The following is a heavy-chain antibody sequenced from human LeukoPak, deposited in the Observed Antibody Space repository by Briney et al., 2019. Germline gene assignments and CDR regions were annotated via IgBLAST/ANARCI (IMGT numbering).Heavy chain of an antibody. V-gene: IGHV3-11*04. D-gene: IGHD1-1*01. CDR3: ARERQLERLAFGKEGSAFDY. Sequence: AGGSLRLSCAASGFTFSDYYMSWIRQAPGKGLEWLSYIGSSNTIYSADSVKGRFTISRDNAKNSLYLQMNRLRAEDTAVYYCARERQLERLAFGKEGSAFDYWGQGTLVTVSS. CDR2: IGSSNTI. J-gene: IGHJ4*02. CDR1: GFTFSDYY.